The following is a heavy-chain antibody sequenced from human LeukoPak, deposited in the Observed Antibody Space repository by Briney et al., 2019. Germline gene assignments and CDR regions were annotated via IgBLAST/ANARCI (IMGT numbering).Heavy chain of an antibody. CDR3: ARAGETATITPSDAFDI. Sequence: SETLSLTCAVCGGSFSGYYWSWIRQPPGKGLEWIGEINHSGSTNYHPSLKSRVTISVDTSKNQFSLKLSSVTAADTAVYYCARAGETATITPSDAFDIWGQGTMVTVCS. D-gene: IGHD5-24*01. CDR1: GGSFSGYY. V-gene: IGHV4-34*01. J-gene: IGHJ3*02. CDR2: INHSGST.